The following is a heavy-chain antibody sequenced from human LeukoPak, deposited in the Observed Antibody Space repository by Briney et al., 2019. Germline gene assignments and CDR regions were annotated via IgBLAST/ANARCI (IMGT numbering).Heavy chain of an antibody. Sequence: GGSLRLSCAPSGFAFAVHTMTWIRQAPGEGLEWVSIIGVRDDRTYYADSVEGRFTISRDNSKNILQMSRLRAEDTAVYYWAKDHNPFYDFWSGSKWGQETLVTVSS. CDR3: AKDHNPFYDFWSGSK. CDR2: IGVRDDRT. CDR1: GFAFAVHT. J-gene: IGHJ4*02. V-gene: IGHV3-23*01. D-gene: IGHD3-3*01.